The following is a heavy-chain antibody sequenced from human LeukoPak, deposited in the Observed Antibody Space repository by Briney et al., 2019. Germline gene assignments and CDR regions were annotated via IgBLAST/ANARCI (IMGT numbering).Heavy chain of an antibody. CDR3: AKVAHNSWPFYSDS. CDR2: IDWNSAST. D-gene: IGHD6-13*01. V-gene: IGHV3-9*03. CDR1: GFIFVDYA. J-gene: IGHJ4*02. Sequence: PGRSLRLSCVGSGFIFVDYAMHWVRQAPGKGLEWVAGIDWNSASTGYADSVKGRFTISRDNAKNSLYLHMNSLRVDDMALYYWAKVAHNSWPFYSDSWGQGTLVTVSS.